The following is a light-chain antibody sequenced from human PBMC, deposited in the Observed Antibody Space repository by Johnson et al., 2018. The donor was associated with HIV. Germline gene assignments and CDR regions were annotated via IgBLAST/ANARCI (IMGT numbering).Light chain of an antibody. CDR3: GTWDSSLSAGYV. CDR2: DDI. Sequence: QSVLTQPPSVSAAPGQKVTISCSGIGSNIGDNYVSWYQHLPGTAPRLLIYDDIKRPSGIPDRFSGSKSGTSATLGITGLQTGDEADYYCGTWDSSLSAGYVFGTGTKVTVL. J-gene: IGLJ1*01. CDR1: GSNIGDNY. V-gene: IGLV1-51*01.